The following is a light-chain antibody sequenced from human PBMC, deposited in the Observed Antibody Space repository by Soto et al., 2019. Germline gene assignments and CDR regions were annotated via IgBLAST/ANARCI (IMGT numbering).Light chain of an antibody. J-gene: IGKJ1*01. Sequence: EMVLTQSPGTLSLSPGERANLSCRASQSVSSSYLAWYQQKPGQAPRLLIYGASSRATGIPDRFSGSGSGTDFTLTISRLEPEDFAVYYCQQYGSSPWTFGQGTKVDIK. V-gene: IGKV3-20*01. CDR2: GAS. CDR3: QQYGSSPWT. CDR1: QSVSSSY.